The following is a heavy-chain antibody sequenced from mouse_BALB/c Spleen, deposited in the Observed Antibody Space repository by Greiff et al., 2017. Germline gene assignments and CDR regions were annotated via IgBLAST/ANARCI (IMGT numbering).Heavy chain of an antibody. V-gene: IGHV2-9*02. CDR2: IWAGGST. CDR1: GFSLTSYG. J-gene: IGHJ3*01. Sequence: VHLVESGPGLVAPSQSLSITCTVSGFSLTSYGVHWVRQPPGKGLEWLGVIWAGGSTNYNSALMSRLSISKDNSKSQVFLKMNSLQTDDTAMYYCARVGETYYGNPFAYWGQGTLVTVSA. CDR3: ARVGETYYGNPFAY. D-gene: IGHD2-10*01.